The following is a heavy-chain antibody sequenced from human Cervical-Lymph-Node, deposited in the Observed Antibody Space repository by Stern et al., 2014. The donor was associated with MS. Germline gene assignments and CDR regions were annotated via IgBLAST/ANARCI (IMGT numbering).Heavy chain of an antibody. D-gene: IGHD4-17*01. J-gene: IGHJ6*02. CDR3: ASPVTLTVGAMDV. Sequence: QMQLVQSGAEVKKPGSSVKLSCKASGGTFSSYPIIWVRQAPGQGLEWMGGIIPIFGTANYAQKFQSRVTITADGSSSTAYMELSSLRSEDTAVYYCASPVTLTVGAMDVWGQGTTVTVSS. CDR1: GGTFSSYP. CDR2: IIPIFGTA. V-gene: IGHV1-69*01.